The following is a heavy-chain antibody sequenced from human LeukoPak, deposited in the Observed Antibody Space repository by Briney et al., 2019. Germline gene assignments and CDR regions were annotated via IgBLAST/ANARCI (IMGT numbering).Heavy chain of an antibody. Sequence: GGSLRLSCAASGFTVSSNYMSWVRQAPGKGLEWVSVIYSGGSTYYADSVKGRFTISRDNSKNTLYLQMSSLRAEDTAVYYCARDTYCGGDCYSSWGQGTLVTVSS. CDR2: IYSGGST. J-gene: IGHJ5*02. D-gene: IGHD2-21*02. V-gene: IGHV3-66*01. CDR1: GFTVSSNY. CDR3: ARDTYCGGDCYSS.